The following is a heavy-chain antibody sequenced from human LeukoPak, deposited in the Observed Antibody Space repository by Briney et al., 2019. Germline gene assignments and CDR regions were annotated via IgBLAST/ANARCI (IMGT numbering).Heavy chain of an antibody. Sequence: SGPTLVNPTQTLTLTCTFSGFSLSTAGVGVGWIRQPPGKALEWLALIYWSDDERYSPSLKSRLTITKDSSKNQVVLMMTNMDPVDTGTYFCARRGGSDGSYRDAFDIWGQGTMVIVS. CDR2: IYWSDDE. CDR1: GFSLSTAGVG. CDR3: ARRGGSDGSYRDAFDI. D-gene: IGHD1-26*01. J-gene: IGHJ3*02. V-gene: IGHV2-5*01.